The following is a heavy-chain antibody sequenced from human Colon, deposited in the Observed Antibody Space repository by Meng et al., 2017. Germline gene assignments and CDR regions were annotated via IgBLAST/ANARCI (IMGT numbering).Heavy chain of an antibody. CDR3: ASLSPPVTEKWIDP. CDR2: INGDGGSV. J-gene: IGHJ5*02. V-gene: IGHV3-74*01. Sequence: GESLKISCAASGFTFSDYWRNWVRQVPGEGVEWVSRINGDGGSVSYADSVKGRFRISRDNTKSTLYLQMNNLRADDTAVYYCASLSPPVTEKWIDPWGQGTLVTVSS. CDR1: GFTFSDYW. D-gene: IGHD4-17*01.